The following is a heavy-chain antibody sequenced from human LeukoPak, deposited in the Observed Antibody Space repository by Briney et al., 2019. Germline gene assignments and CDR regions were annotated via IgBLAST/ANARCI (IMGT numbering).Heavy chain of an antibody. D-gene: IGHD5-18*01. CDR1: VGSIINHY. CDR3: ATIKRGSIFGYFDF. CDR2: LFDSVNT. J-gene: IGHJ4*02. V-gene: IGHV4-59*11. Sequence: SETLSLTCTVSVGSIINHYWRWIRQPPGKGREWIAYLFDSVNTKDNPSLQSRLTLSADTSKNQFSLRLSSVTAADTAVYYCATIKRGSIFGYFDFWGQGIKVTVSS.